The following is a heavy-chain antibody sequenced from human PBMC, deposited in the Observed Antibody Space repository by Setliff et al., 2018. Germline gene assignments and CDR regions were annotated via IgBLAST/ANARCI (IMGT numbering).Heavy chain of an antibody. CDR2: INHRGTT. CDR1: GDSMSNFF. Sequence: SETLSLTCSVTGDSMSNFFWSWIRQAPGKGLEWIGEINHRGTTSYTPSLKGRVTISVDTSKNLFSLKLSSVTAADTAVYFCARGPRFDYESPTYRRRFDPWGQGTAVTVS. V-gene: IGHV4-34*01. CDR3: ARGPRFDYESPTYRRRFDP. D-gene: IGHD3-22*01. J-gene: IGHJ5*02.